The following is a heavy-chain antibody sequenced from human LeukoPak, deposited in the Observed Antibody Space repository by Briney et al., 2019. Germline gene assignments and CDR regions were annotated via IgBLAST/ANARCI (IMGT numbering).Heavy chain of an antibody. V-gene: IGHV3-23*01. Sequence: GGSLRLSCAASGYTFSSYAMSWVRQAPGKGLEWVSAISGSGGSTYYADSVKGRFTISRDNSKNTLYLQMNSLRAEDTAVYYCASPQRQRNAFDIWGRGTMVTVSS. D-gene: IGHD6-25*01. CDR1: GYTFSSYA. J-gene: IGHJ3*02. CDR2: ISGSGGST. CDR3: ASPQRQRNAFDI.